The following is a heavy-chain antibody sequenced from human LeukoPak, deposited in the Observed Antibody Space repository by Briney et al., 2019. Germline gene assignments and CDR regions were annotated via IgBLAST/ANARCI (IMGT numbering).Heavy chain of an antibody. CDR1: GFTFRSYA. V-gene: IGHV3-23*01. Sequence: GGSLRLSCAASGFTFRSYAMTWVRQAPGKGLEWVSAISDSGGKTSYADSVKGRFTISRDNSKNTLYLQMNSLRVEATAVVSLARDWSGDGWGQGTLVTVSS. CDR3: ARDWSGDG. J-gene: IGHJ4*02. CDR2: ISDSGGKT. D-gene: IGHD4-17*01.